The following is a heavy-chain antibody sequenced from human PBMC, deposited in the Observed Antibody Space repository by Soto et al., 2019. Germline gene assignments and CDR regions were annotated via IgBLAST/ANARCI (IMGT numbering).Heavy chain of an antibody. J-gene: IGHJ6*02. V-gene: IGHV1-2*04. CDR1: GYTFTGYY. CDR2: INPNSGGT. Sequence: ASVKVSCKASGYTFTGYYMHWVRQAPGQGLEWMGWINPNSGGTNYAQKFQGWVTMTRDTSISTAYMELSRLRSDDTAVYYCARDDSTGGYYYYGMDVWGQGTTVTVSS. D-gene: IGHD3-22*01. CDR3: ARDDSTGGYYYYGMDV.